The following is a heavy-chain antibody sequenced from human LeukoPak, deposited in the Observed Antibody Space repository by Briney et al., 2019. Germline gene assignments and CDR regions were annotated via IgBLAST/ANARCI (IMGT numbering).Heavy chain of an antibody. Sequence: PSETLSLTCTVSGGSISPYYWSWIRQPAGKGLEWIGRIYISGGTKYNPSLKSRVSMSVDTSKNLFSLKLSSVTAADTAVYYCARDFTLISPGYYTSGTSQSYFDYWGQGTLVTVSS. J-gene: IGHJ4*02. CDR3: ARDFTLISPGYYTSGTSQSYFDY. CDR2: IYISGGT. D-gene: IGHD3-10*01. V-gene: IGHV4-4*07. CDR1: GGSISPYY.